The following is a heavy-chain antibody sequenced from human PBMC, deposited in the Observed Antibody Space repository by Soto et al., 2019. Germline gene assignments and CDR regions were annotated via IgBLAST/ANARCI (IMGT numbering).Heavy chain of an antibody. CDR3: ARGADYDFWTGYYN. Sequence: QVQLQESGPGLVKPSQTLSLTCTVSGGSISSGGYYWSWIRQHPGKVLEWIGYIYYSGSTYYNPSLKSRVTISVETTKNQFSLKLSSVTAADTAVYYCARGADYDFWTGYYNSGQGTMVTVSS. CDR1: GGSISSGGYY. V-gene: IGHV4-31*03. D-gene: IGHD3-3*01. J-gene: IGHJ4*02. CDR2: IYYSGST.